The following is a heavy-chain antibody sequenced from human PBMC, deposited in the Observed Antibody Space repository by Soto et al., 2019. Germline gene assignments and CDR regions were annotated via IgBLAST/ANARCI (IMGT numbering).Heavy chain of an antibody. CDR2: IYYSGST. V-gene: IGHV4-59*01. J-gene: IGHJ1*01. CDR1: GGSISSYY. D-gene: IGHD2-15*01. Sequence: QVQLQESGPGLVKPSETLSLTCTVSGGSISSYYWSWIRQPPGKGLEWIGYIYYSGSTNYNPSLKSRVTISVDTSKNQFSLELSSVTAADTAVYYCARGVRWWSPPPFQHWGQGTLVTVSS. CDR3: ARGVRWWSPPPFQH.